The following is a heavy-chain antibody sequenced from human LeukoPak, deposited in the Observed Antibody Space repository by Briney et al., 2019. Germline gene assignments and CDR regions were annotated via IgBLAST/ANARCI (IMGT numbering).Heavy chain of an antibody. J-gene: IGHJ3*02. V-gene: IGHV5-51*01. CDR2: IYPGDSDN. CDR1: GYSFTSYC. D-gene: IGHD3-22*01. Sequence: GESLKISCKGSGYSFTSYCIGWVRQMPGKGLEWMGIIYPGDSDNRYSPSFQGQATISADKSISTAYLQWSSLKASDTAMYYCARQADTMIVVVSAFDIWGQGTMVTVSS. CDR3: ARQADTMIVVVSAFDI.